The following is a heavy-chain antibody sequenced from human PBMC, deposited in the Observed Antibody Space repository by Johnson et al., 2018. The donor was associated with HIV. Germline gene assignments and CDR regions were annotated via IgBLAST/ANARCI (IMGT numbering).Heavy chain of an antibody. D-gene: IGHD6-6*01. CDR2: ISFDGSNK. V-gene: IGHV3-30*04. CDR3: AKGESSSSEPDAFDI. Sequence: QVQLVESGGGVVQPGRSLRLSCAASGFTFSNYPMHWVRQAPGKGLEWVAVISFDGSNKYYADSVKGRFTISRDNSKNTLYLQMNSLRAEDTAVYYCAKGESSSSEPDAFDIWGQGTMVTVSS. J-gene: IGHJ3*02. CDR1: GFTFSNYP.